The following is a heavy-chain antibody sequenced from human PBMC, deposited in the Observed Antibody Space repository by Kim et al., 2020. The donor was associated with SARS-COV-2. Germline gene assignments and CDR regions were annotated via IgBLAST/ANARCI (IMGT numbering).Heavy chain of an antibody. CDR2: INHSGST. Sequence: SETLSLTCAVYGGSFSGYYWSWIRQPPGKGLEWIGEINHSGSTNYNPSLKSRVTISVDTSKNQFSLKLSSVTAADTAVYYCAPFYDGFGRLPGAFDIWGQGTMVTVS. V-gene: IGHV4-34*01. CDR3: APFYDGFGRLPGAFDI. CDR1: GGSFSGYY. D-gene: IGHD3-10*01. J-gene: IGHJ3*02.